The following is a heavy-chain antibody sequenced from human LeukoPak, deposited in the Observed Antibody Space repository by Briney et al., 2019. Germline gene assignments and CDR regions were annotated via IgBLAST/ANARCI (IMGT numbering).Heavy chain of an antibody. J-gene: IGHJ4*02. V-gene: IGHV3-23*01. CDR3: AKGSVDTAMVPLGFDY. D-gene: IGHD5-18*01. Sequence: PGGSLRLSCAASGFTFSSYAMSWVRQAPGKGLEWVSAISGSGGSTYYADSVKGRFTISRDNSKNTLYLQMNSLRAEDTAVYYCAKGSVDTAMVPLGFDYWGQGTLVTVSS. CDR1: GFTFSSYA. CDR2: ISGSGGST.